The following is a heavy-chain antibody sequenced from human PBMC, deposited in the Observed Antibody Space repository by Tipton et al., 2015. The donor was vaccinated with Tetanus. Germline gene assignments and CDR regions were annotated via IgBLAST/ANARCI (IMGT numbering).Heavy chain of an antibody. CDR1: GGSTSSGGYY. D-gene: IGHD6-19*01. CDR2: IYYSGTT. J-gene: IGHJ4*02. V-gene: IGHV4-31*03. Sequence: LSLTCTVSGGSTSSGGYYWSWIRQHPGKGLEWIGYIYYSGTTYYNPSLKSRVTISVDTSKNQFSLKLSSVTAADTAVYYCARERVNLAVAAGFDYWGQGTLVTVSS. CDR3: ARERVNLAVAAGFDY.